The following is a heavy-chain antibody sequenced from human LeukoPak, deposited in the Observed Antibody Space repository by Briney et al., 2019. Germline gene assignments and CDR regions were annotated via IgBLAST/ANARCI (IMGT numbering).Heavy chain of an antibody. D-gene: IGHD1-26*01. CDR1: GFTFDDYG. CDR2: INWNGGST. Sequence: GGSLRLSCAASGFTFDDYGMSWVRQAPGKGLEWVSGINWNGGSTGYADSVKGRFTISRDNAKNSLYLQMNSLRAEDTALYYSARALVGATINANYYYYYMDVWGKGTTVTVSS. V-gene: IGHV3-20*04. J-gene: IGHJ6*03. CDR3: ARALVGATINANYYYYYMDV.